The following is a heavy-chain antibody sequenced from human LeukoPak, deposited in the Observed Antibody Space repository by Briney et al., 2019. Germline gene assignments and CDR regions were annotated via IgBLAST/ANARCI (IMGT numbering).Heavy chain of an antibody. CDR3: AKAVGSSGYFSRDAFDI. CDR2: ISGGGSGT. V-gene: IGHV3-23*01. CDR1: GFTFSSYA. Sequence: GGSLRLSCAPSGFTFSSYAMSWVRQAPGKGLEWVAVISGGGSGTYYADSVRGRFTISRDNSKNTVYLQMNSLRAEDTAICYCAKAVGSSGYFSRDAFDIWGQGTMVTVSS. J-gene: IGHJ3*02. D-gene: IGHD3-22*01.